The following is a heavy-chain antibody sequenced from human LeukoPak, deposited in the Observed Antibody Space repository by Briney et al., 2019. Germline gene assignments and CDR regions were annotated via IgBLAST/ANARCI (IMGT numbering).Heavy chain of an antibody. J-gene: IGHJ3*02. CDR3: ARVLDLSKRGLDAFDI. D-gene: IGHD3-16*01. V-gene: IGHV4-59*01. CDR2: IYYSGSA. CDR1: GGSISSYY. Sequence: AETLSLTCTVSGGSISSYYWSWIRQPPGKGLEWIGYIYYSGSANYNPSLKSRVTISVDTSKKQFSLKLSSATAADTAVYYCARVLDLSKRGLDAFDIWGQGTMVTVSS.